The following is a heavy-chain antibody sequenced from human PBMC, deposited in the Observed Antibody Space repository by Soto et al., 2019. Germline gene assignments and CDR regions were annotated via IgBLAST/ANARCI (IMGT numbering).Heavy chain of an antibody. J-gene: IGHJ4*02. V-gene: IGHV3-23*01. CDR2: ISGSGGST. Sequence: GGPLRRSCAASGLAFSGYARSCGRQAPGKGLEWVSAISGSGGSTYYADSVKGRFTISRDNSKNTLYLQMNSLRAEDTAVYYCAKDHQDYSSPYYFAYWGQGTLVTVSS. D-gene: IGHD2-21*01. CDR3: AKDHQDYSSPYYFAY. CDR1: GLAFSGYA.